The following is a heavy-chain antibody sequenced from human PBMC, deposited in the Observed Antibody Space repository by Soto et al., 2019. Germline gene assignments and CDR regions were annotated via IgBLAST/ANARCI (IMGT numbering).Heavy chain of an antibody. CDR1: GFTFSDHY. V-gene: IGHV3-72*01. CDR3: AREGFRGVMSYYGMDV. CDR2: SRNKANSYTT. Sequence: PGGSLRLSCAVSGFTFSDHYVDWVRQAPGKGLEWVGRSRNKANSYTTEYAASVRGRFTISRDDSKNSLYLQMNSLRAEDTAVYYCAREGFRGVMSYYGMDVWGQGTTVTVSS. D-gene: IGHD3-16*01. J-gene: IGHJ6*02.